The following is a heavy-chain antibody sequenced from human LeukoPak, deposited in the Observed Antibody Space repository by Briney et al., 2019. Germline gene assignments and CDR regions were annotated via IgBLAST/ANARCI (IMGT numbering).Heavy chain of an antibody. CDR1: GFTFSSYG. V-gene: IGHV3-30*03. CDR3: ASWGSYCDSSGYYSGY. CDR2: ISYDGSNK. D-gene: IGHD3-22*01. Sequence: GRSLRLSCAASGFTFSSYGVHWVRQAPGKGLEWVAVISYDGSNKYYADSVKGRFTISRDNSKNTLYLQMNSLRAEDTAAYYCASWGSYCDSSGYYSGYWGQGTLVTVSS. J-gene: IGHJ4*02.